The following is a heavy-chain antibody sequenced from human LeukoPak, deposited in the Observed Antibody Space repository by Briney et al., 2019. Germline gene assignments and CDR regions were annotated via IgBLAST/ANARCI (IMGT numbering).Heavy chain of an antibody. CDR3: ATLPYYYGSGSYYKYGMDV. Sequence: ASVKVSCKASGYTFTSYGISWVRQAPGQGLEWMGRIIPILGIANYAQKFQGRVTITADKSTSTAYMELSSLRSEDTAVYYCATLPYYYGSGSYYKYGMDVWGQGTTVTVSS. J-gene: IGHJ6*02. CDR1: GYTFTSYG. CDR2: IIPILGIA. D-gene: IGHD3-10*01. V-gene: IGHV1-69*04.